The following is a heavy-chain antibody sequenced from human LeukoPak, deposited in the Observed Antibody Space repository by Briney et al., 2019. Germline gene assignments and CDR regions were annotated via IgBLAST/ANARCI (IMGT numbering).Heavy chain of an antibody. CDR3: ARATPGGLHGYSFDY. V-gene: IGHV1-8*02. Sequence: ASVKVSCKASGYTFKNYDINWVRRATGQGLEWMGWMNPNSGNTGFAQKFQDRVSMTRDTSINTAYMELTSLRSGDTVVYYCARATPGGLHGYSFDYWGQGTVVTVYS. D-gene: IGHD5-24*01. CDR2: MNPNSGNT. J-gene: IGHJ4*02. CDR1: GYTFKNYD.